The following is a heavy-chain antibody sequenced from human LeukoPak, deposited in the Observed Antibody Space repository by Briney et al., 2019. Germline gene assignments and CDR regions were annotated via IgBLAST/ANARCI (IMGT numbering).Heavy chain of an antibody. CDR3: ARGRGYSYGPGNY. Sequence: SVTVSCKASGGTFSSYAISWVRQAPGQGLEWMGRIIPILGIANYAQKFQGRVTITADKSTSTAYMELSSLRSEDTAVYYCARGRGYSYGPGNYGGQGTLVTVSA. J-gene: IGHJ4*02. V-gene: IGHV1-69*04. CDR2: IIPILGIA. D-gene: IGHD5-18*01. CDR1: GGTFSSYA.